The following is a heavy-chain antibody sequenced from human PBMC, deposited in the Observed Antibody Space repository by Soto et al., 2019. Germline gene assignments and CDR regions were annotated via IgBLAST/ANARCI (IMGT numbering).Heavy chain of an antibody. CDR1: GGSISSGDYY. Sequence: QVQLQESGPGLVKPSQTLSLTCTVSGGSISSGDYYWSWIRQPPGKGLEWIGYIYYSGSTYYNPSLKSRVTISVDTSTNQFSLKLSSVTAADTAVYYCARGPYYYDSSGYYLGYWGQGTLVTVSS. V-gene: IGHV4-30-4*01. CDR2: IYYSGST. D-gene: IGHD3-22*01. J-gene: IGHJ4*02. CDR3: ARGPYYYDSSGYYLGY.